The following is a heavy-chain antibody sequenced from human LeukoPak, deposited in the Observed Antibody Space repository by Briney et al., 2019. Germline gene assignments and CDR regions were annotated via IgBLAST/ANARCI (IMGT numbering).Heavy chain of an antibody. V-gene: IGHV3-30*18. CDR2: ISYDGSNK. Sequence: GRSLRLSCAASGFTFSSWAMHWVRQAPGKGLEWVAVISYDGSNKYYADSVKGRFTISRDNSKNTLYLQMNSLRAEDTAVYYCAKDHGGYYYGSGSYLPYYYGMDVWGKGTTVTVSS. J-gene: IGHJ6*04. D-gene: IGHD3-10*01. CDR3: AKDHGGYYYGSGSYLPYYYGMDV. CDR1: GFTFSSWA.